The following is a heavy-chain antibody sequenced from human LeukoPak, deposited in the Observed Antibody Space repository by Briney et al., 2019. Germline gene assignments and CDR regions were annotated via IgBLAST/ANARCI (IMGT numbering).Heavy chain of an antibody. Sequence: PSETLSLTCTVSGGSISSGGYYWSWIRQHPGKGLEWIGYIYYSGSTYYNPSLKSRVTISVDTSKNQFSLKLSSVTAADTAVYYCARQYSSSWYDYWGQGTLVTVSS. J-gene: IGHJ4*02. CDR3: ARQYSSSWYDY. D-gene: IGHD6-13*01. CDR1: GGSISSGGYY. CDR2: IYYSGST. V-gene: IGHV4-31*03.